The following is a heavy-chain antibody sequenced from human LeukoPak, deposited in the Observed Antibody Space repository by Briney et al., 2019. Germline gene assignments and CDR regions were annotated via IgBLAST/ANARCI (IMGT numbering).Heavy chain of an antibody. Sequence: GGSLRLSCAASGFTFSGYGMHWVRQAPGKGLEGVAFIRYDGSNKYYADSVKGRFTISRDNSKNTLYLQMNSLRVEDTAVYYCAKSYWEPLNQFDYWGQGTLVTVSS. CDR2: IRYDGSNK. CDR3: AKSYWEPLNQFDY. D-gene: IGHD1-26*01. V-gene: IGHV3-30*02. J-gene: IGHJ4*02. CDR1: GFTFSGYG.